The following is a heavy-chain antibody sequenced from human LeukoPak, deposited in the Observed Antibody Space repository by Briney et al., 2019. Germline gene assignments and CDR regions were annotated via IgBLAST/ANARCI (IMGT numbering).Heavy chain of an antibody. CDR1: GFSVSDNY. CDR2: ISSGGGT. CDR3: ARDLN. V-gene: IGHV3-66*01. Sequence: GGSLRLSCAASGFSVSDNYINWVRQAPGKGLEWVSVISSGGGTYYADSVKGVFTISRDNAKNSLYLQMNSLRAEDTAVYYCARDLNWGQGTLVTVSS. J-gene: IGHJ4*02.